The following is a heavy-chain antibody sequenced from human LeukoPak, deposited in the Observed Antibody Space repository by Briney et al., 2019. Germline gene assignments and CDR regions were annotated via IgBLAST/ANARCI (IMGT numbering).Heavy chain of an antibody. CDR3: ARHQYYDFWSGYYAKGRFDP. V-gene: IGHV4-39*07. CDR2: IYYSGST. CDR1: GGSINSSSYY. D-gene: IGHD3-3*01. Sequence: PSETLSLTCTVSGGSINSSSYYCGWIRQPPGKGLEWIGSIYYSGSTYYNPSLKSRVTISVDTSKNQFSLKLSSVTAADTAVYYCARHQYYDFWSGYYAKGRFDPWGQGTLVTVSS. J-gene: IGHJ5*02.